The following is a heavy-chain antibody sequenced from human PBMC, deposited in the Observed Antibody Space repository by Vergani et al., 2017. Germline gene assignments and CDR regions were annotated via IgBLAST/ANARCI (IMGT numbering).Heavy chain of an antibody. D-gene: IGHD2-21*01. CDR1: GDSISSGVYY. J-gene: IGHJ4*02. V-gene: IGHV4-31*03. CDR3: ARMGGYDEGDSFRIGYFDS. Sequence: QVQLQESGPGLVKPSQTLSLTCSVFGDSISSGVYYWNWIRQHPGKGLEWIGYIYSTGSTHHNPSLRRRINMSVDTSKNRFSLKLNSVTAADTAMYCCARMGGYDEGDSFRIGYFDSCVAASLVAVCS. CDR2: IYSTGST.